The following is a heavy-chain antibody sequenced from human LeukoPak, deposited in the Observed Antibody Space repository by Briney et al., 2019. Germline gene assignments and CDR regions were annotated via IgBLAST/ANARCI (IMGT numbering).Heavy chain of an antibody. CDR3: ARDAGYDFWSGYYDY. J-gene: IGHJ4*02. Sequence: ASVKVSCKASGYTFTSYGISWVRQAPGQGLEWMGWISAYNGNANYAQKLQGRVTVTTDTSTSTAYMELRSLRSDDTGVYYCARDAGYDFWSGYYDYWGQGTLVTVSS. V-gene: IGHV1-18*01. D-gene: IGHD3-3*01. CDR1: GYTFTSYG. CDR2: ISAYNGNA.